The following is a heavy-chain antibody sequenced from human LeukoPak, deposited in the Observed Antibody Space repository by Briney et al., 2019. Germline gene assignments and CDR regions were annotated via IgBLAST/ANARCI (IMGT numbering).Heavy chain of an antibody. CDR2: IRNDGSNE. Sequence: GGSLRLSCAASGFSFSVYAMHWVRQAQGKGLEWVAFIRNDGSNENYADSVKGRFTISRDKSKNTLYLQMNSLRVDDTAVYYCAKWARGSFSGSYRYFDFWGQGTLVTVSS. V-gene: IGHV3-30*02. CDR3: AKWARGSFSGSYRYFDF. D-gene: IGHD3-16*02. CDR1: GFSFSVYA. J-gene: IGHJ4*02.